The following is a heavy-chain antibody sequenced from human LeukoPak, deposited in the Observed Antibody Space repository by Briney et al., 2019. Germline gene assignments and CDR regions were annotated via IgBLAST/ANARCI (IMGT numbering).Heavy chain of an antibody. CDR1: GGSISSYY. CDR2: IYYSGST. D-gene: IGHD3-22*01. Sequence: PSETLSLTCTVSGGSISSYYWSWIRQPPGKGLEWIGYIYYSGSTNYNPSLKSRVTISVDTSKNQFSLKLSSVTAADTAVYYCAGGGSSGYSCLDYWGQGTLVTVSS. J-gene: IGHJ4*02. CDR3: AGGGSSGYSCLDY. V-gene: IGHV4-59*12.